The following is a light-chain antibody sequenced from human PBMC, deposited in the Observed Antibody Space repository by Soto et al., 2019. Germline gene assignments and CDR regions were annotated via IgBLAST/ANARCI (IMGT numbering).Light chain of an antibody. V-gene: IGKV1-8*01. Sequence: AIRMTQSPSSLPASTGDRVIITCRASQGISSYLAWYQQRPGKAPKLLIYAASTLQSGVPSRFSGSGSGTDFTLTISCLQSEDFATYYCQQYYTYPRTFGPGTKVDIK. CDR1: QGISSY. J-gene: IGKJ3*01. CDR3: QQYYTYPRT. CDR2: AAS.